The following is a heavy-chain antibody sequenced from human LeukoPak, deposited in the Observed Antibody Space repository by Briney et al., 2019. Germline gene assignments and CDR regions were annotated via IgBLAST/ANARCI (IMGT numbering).Heavy chain of an antibody. D-gene: IGHD4-17*01. CDR3: ARDYRHDYGRWRYSDY. CDR1: GGTFSSYA. Sequence: SVKVSCKASGGTFSSYAISWVRQAPGQGLEWMGRIIPILGIANYAQKFQGRVTITADKSTSTAYMELSSLRSEDTAVYHCARDYRHDYGRWRYSDYWGQGTLVTVSS. J-gene: IGHJ4*02. CDR2: IIPILGIA. V-gene: IGHV1-69*04.